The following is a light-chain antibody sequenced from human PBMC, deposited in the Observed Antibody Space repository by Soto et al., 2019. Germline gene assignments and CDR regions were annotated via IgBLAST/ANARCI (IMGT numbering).Light chain of an antibody. V-gene: IGLV3-9*01. CDR3: SSYAGSNNFV. Sequence: SYELTQPLSVSVALGQTATITCVGNNIGTKNVHWYQQKPGQAPVLVICRDNNRPSGIPERFSGSNSGNTATLTISRAQAGDEADYYCSSYAGSNNFVFGTGTKLTVL. CDR2: RDN. J-gene: IGLJ1*01. CDR1: NIGTKN.